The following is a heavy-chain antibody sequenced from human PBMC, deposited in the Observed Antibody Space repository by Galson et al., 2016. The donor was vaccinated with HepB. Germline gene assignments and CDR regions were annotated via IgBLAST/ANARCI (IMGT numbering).Heavy chain of an antibody. CDR2: ISSGSSAI. V-gene: IGHV3-48*01. Sequence: SLRLSCAASGFTFSGYNMDWVRQAPGKGLEWVSYISSGSSAIYYADSVKGRFTISRDNAKSSLYLQMNSLRAEDTAVYYCARAPLEMATIQRGYFDYWGQGTLVTVSS. CDR1: GFTFSGYN. CDR3: ARAPLEMATIQRGYFDY. J-gene: IGHJ4*02. D-gene: IGHD5-24*01.